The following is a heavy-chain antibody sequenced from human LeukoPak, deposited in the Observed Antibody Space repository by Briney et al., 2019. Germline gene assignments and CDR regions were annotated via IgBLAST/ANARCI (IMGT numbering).Heavy chain of an antibody. J-gene: IGHJ3*02. Sequence: GPVKVSCKASGYTFTSYDINWVRQATGQGLEWMGWMNPNSGNTGYAQKFQGRVTMTRNTSISTAYMELSSLRSEDTAVYYCAREREEGAFDIWGQGTMVTVSS. CDR2: MNPNSGNT. CDR3: AREREEGAFDI. D-gene: IGHD1-26*01. V-gene: IGHV1-8*01. CDR1: GYTFTSYD.